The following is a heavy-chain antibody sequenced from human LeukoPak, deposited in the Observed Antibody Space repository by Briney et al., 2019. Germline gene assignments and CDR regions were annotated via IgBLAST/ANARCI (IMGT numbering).Heavy chain of an antibody. J-gene: IGHJ4*02. CDR3: AKGTLKYYFDY. Sequence: PGGSLRLSCAASGSTFSTYAMNWVRQAPGKGLEWVSIISGSGGSTYYADSLKGRFTISRDNSKNTLYLQMNSLRAEDTAVYYCAKGTLKYYFDYWGQGTLVTVSS. CDR2: ISGSGGST. CDR1: GSTFSTYA. V-gene: IGHV3-23*01.